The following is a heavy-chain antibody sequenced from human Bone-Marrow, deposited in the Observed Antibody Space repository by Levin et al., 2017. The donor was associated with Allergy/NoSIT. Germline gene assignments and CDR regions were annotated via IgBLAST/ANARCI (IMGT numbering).Heavy chain of an antibody. CDR2: ISAGGNYI. J-gene: IGHJ6*02. Sequence: PGGSLRLSRAASGILFSSYDMNWVRQAPGKGLEWVSSISAGGNYIYYADSVKGRFTISRDNAKNSLFLQMNSLRAEDTAVYYCASWAMYHYDRSAFDYFYYAMDVWGQGTTVTVSS. D-gene: IGHD3-22*01. CDR1: GILFSSYD. V-gene: IGHV3-21*01. CDR3: ASWAMYHYDRSAFDYFYYAMDV.